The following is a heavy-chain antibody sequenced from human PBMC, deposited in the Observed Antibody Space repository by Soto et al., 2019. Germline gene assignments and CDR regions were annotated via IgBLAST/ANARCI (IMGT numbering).Heavy chain of an antibody. Sequence: QVQLQESGPGLVKPSETLSLTCTVSGGSISSYYWSWIRQPPGKGLEWIGYIYYSGSTNYNPSLKSRVTISVDTSKNQFSLKLSSVTAADTAVYYCARTRQGLRFLEWLPDNWFDPWGQGTLVTVSS. V-gene: IGHV4-59*01. CDR3: ARTRQGLRFLEWLPDNWFDP. J-gene: IGHJ5*02. CDR1: GGSISSYY. D-gene: IGHD3-3*01. CDR2: IYYSGST.